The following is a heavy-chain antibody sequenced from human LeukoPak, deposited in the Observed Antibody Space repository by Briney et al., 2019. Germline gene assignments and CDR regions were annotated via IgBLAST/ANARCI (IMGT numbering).Heavy chain of an antibody. Sequence: GGSLRLSCAASGFTFNSYAMSWVRQAPGKGLEWVSTISGGGGSTYYADSVKGRFTISRDNAKNSLYLQMNSLRAEDTAVYYCAREEGGGSYYSYWGQGTLVTVSS. CDR1: GFTFNSYA. CDR2: ISGGGGST. J-gene: IGHJ4*02. V-gene: IGHV3-23*01. D-gene: IGHD1-26*01. CDR3: AREEGGGSYYSY.